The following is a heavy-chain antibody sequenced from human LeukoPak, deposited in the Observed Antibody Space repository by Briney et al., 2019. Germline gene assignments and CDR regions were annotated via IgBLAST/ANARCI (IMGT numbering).Heavy chain of an antibody. V-gene: IGHV3-30-3*01. CDR3: ARDEHTVSAVGGY. D-gene: IGHD4-11*01. CDR2: ISYDGSNK. CDR1: GFTFSSYA. J-gene: IGHJ4*02. Sequence: PGRSLRLSCAASGFTFSSYAMHWVRQAPGKGLEWVAVISYDGSNKHYADSVKGRFTISRDNSKNTLYLQMNSLRAEDTAVYYCARDEHTVSAVGGYWGQGTLVTVSS.